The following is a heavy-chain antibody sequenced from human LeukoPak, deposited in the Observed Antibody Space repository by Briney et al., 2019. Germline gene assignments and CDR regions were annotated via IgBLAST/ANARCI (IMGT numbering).Heavy chain of an antibody. Sequence: PSETLSLTCAVYGGSFSGYYWSWIRKPPGKGLEWIGEINHSGSTNYNPSLKSRVTISVDTSKNQFSLKLSSVTAADTAVYYCARGDQQLVRAFDIWGQGTMVTVSS. CDR1: GGSFSGYY. CDR3: ARGDQQLVRAFDI. D-gene: IGHD6-13*01. CDR2: INHSGST. J-gene: IGHJ3*02. V-gene: IGHV4-34*01.